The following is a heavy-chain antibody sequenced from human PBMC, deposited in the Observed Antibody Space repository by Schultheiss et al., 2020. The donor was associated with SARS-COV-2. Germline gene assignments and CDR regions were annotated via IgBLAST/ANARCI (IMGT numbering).Heavy chain of an antibody. D-gene: IGHD3-3*01. Sequence: ASVKVSCKASGYTFTSYAMHWVRQAPGQRLEWMGWINAGNGNTKYSQKFQGRVTITRDTSASTAYMELSSLRSEDTAVYYCAVYYDFWSGPREYGMDVWGQGTTVTVSS. CDR3: AVYYDFWSGPREYGMDV. CDR2: INAGNGNT. J-gene: IGHJ6*02. CDR1: GYTFTSYA. V-gene: IGHV1-3*01.